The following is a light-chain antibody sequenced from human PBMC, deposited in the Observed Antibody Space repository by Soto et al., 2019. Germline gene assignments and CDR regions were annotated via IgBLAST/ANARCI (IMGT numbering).Light chain of an antibody. V-gene: IGLV1-44*01. Sequence: QSVLTQPPSASGTPGQRVTISCSGSSSNIGSNTVNWYQQLPGTAPKLLIYSNNQRPSGVPDRFSGSKSGTSASLAISGLQSDDEADCYCAAWDDSLNVPVYVFGTWTKVTVL. CDR3: AAWDDSLNVPVYV. CDR1: SSNIGSNT. CDR2: SNN. J-gene: IGLJ1*01.